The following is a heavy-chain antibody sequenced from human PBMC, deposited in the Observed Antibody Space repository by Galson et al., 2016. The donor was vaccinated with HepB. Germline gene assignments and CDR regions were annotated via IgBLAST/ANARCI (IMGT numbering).Heavy chain of an antibody. CDR2: ITSSTSYI. CDR1: GFTFSNYT. J-gene: IGHJ4*02. Sequence: SLRLSCAASGFTFSNYTMTWVRQAPGKGLEWVSSITSSTSYIYYADSVKGRFTVSRDNARNSLYLQMNSLRAEDTAVYYCARAFVWGSYRFLPHGYWGQGTLVTVSS. CDR3: ARAFVWGSYRFLPHGY. V-gene: IGHV3-21*01. D-gene: IGHD3-16*02.